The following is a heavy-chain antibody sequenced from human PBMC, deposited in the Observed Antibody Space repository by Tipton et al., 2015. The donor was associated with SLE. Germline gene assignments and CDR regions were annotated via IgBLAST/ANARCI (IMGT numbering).Heavy chain of an antibody. J-gene: IGHJ4*02. CDR1: GDSINSYTYY. D-gene: IGHD3-10*01. Sequence: TLSLTCAVYGDSINSYTYYWGWIRQSAGKGVEWIGEINHRGSTNYNPSLKSRVTISVDTSKNQFSLKLSSVTAADTAVYYCAREYYYGSGLGYWGQGTLVTVSS. CDR3: AREYYYGSGLGY. CDR2: INHRGST. V-gene: IGHV4-39*07.